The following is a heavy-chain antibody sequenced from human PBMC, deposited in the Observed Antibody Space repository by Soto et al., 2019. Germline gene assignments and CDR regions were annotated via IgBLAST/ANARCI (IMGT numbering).Heavy chain of an antibody. D-gene: IGHD6-13*01. Sequence: GGSLRLSCAASGFTFDDYAMHWVRQAPGKGLEWVSGISWNSGSIGYADSVKGRFTISRDNAKNSLYLQMNSLRAEDTALYYCAKDIAAAGTKGDWGQGTLVTVSS. CDR1: GFTFDDYA. J-gene: IGHJ4*02. V-gene: IGHV3-9*01. CDR3: AKDIAAAGTKGD. CDR2: ISWNSGSI.